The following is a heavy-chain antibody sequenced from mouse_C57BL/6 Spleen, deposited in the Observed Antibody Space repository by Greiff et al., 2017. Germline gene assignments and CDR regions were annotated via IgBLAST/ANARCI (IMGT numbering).Heavy chain of an antibody. CDR1: GFTFSDYG. V-gene: IGHV5-17*01. D-gene: IGHD1-2*01. CDR3: ARHYDGYWYFDV. J-gene: IGHJ1*03. CDR2: ISSGSSTI. Sequence: EVKLMESGGGLVKPGGSLKLSCAASGFTFSDYGMHWVRQAPEKGLEWVAYISSGSSTIYYADTVKGRFTLSRDNAKNTLFLQMTSLRSEDTAMYYCARHYDGYWYFDVWGTGTTVTVSS.